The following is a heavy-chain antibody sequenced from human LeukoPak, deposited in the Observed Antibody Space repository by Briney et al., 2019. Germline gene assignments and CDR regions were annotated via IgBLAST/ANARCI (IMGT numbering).Heavy chain of an antibody. D-gene: IGHD6-13*01. V-gene: IGHV6-1*01. CDR3: ARDQIASAGPNDY. Sequence: SQTLSLTCAISGDSVSSNNAAWNWIRQSPSRGLEWLGRTYYRSKWYNDYAVSVKSRITINPDTSKIQFSLQLNSVTPEDTAVYFCARDQIASAGPNDYWGQGTLVTVSS. CDR1: GDSVSSNNAA. CDR2: TYYRSKWYN. J-gene: IGHJ4*02.